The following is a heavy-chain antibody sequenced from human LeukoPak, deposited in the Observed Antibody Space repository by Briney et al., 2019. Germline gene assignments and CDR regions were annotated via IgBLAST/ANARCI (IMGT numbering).Heavy chain of an antibody. V-gene: IGHV3-23*01. Sequence: GTSLRLSCAVSRFSFSTYGMHWVRQAPGKGLEWVSAISGSGGSTYYADSVKGRFTISRVNSKNTLYLQMNSLRAEDTAVYYCAKIRSSTSCYVCYDYWGQGTLVTVSS. J-gene: IGHJ4*02. CDR3: AKIRSSTSCYVCYDY. CDR1: RFSFSTYG. CDR2: ISGSGGST. D-gene: IGHD2-2*01.